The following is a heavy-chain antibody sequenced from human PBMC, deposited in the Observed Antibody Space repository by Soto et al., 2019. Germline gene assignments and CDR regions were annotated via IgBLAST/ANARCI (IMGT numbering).Heavy chain of an antibody. CDR1: GFTVSSHY. CDR2: IYSGAGT. J-gene: IGHJ6*02. D-gene: IGHD3-22*01. V-gene: IGHV3-53*01. Sequence: PVGSLRLSCAASGFTVSSHYMSWVRQAPGKGLEWVSVIYSGAGTYYADSVKGRFTISRDNSKNTLYLQMNSLRAEDTAVYYCASHRGYYYYGMDVWGQGTTVTVSS. CDR3: ASHRGYYYYGMDV.